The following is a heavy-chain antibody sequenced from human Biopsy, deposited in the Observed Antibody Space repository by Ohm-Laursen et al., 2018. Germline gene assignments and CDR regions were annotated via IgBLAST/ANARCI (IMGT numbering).Heavy chain of an antibody. Sequence: PSETLSLTWTVSGDSISSYYWSWIRQPPGKGLQWIGYVYYTGSTDYNPSLQSRVTISVGTSKNHFSLRLRSVTPADTAIYYCARDRGYYSDRTVPGYFDLWGRGTLVTVSS. J-gene: IGHJ2*01. CDR2: VYYTGST. D-gene: IGHD3-22*01. CDR1: GDSISSYY. V-gene: IGHV4-59*01. CDR3: ARDRGYYSDRTVPGYFDL.